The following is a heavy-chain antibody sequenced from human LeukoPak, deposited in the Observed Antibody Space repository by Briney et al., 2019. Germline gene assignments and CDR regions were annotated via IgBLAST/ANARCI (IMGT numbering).Heavy chain of an antibody. CDR3: ARDGSSEWFDY. J-gene: IGHJ4*02. Sequence: GGSLRLSCAASGFTFSTYSMNWVRQAPGKGLEWVSSISSDSNHRFYADSLKGRFTISRDNAKNTLYLQMNSLRAEDTAVYYCARDGSSEWFDYWGQGTLVTVSS. D-gene: IGHD1-26*01. CDR2: ISSDSNHR. V-gene: IGHV3-21*01. CDR1: GFTFSTYS.